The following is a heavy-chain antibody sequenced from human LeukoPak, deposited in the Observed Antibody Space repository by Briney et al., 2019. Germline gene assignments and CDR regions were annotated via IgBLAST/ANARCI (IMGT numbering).Heavy chain of an antibody. V-gene: IGHV4-34*01. CDR1: GGSFSGYY. CDR3: ARSRHSSSWYYYYGMDV. J-gene: IGHJ6*02. Sequence: SETLSLTCAVYGGSFSGYYWSWIRQPPGKGLEWIGEINHSGSTNYNPSLKSRVTISVDTSKNQFSLKLSSVTAAGTAVYYCARSRHSSSWYYYYGMDVWGQGTTVTVSS. D-gene: IGHD6-13*01. CDR2: INHSGST.